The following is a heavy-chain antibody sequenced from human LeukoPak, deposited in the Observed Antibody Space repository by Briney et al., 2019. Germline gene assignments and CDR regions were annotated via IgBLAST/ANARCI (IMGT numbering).Heavy chain of an antibody. V-gene: IGHV4-61*02. CDR2: IYTSGST. CDR1: GGSISSGSYY. D-gene: IGHD2-2*01. CDR3: ARGWPAAKVDY. Sequence: SQTLSLTCTVSGGSISSGSYYWSWIRQPAGKGLEWIGRIYTSGSTNYNPSLKSQVTISVDTSKNQFSLKLSSVTAADTAVYYCARGWPAAKVDYWGQGTLVTVSS. J-gene: IGHJ4*02.